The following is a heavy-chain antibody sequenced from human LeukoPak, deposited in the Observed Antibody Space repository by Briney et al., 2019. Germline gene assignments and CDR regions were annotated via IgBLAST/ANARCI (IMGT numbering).Heavy chain of an antibody. J-gene: IGHJ4*02. CDR1: GGSISSSNW. D-gene: IGHD3-22*01. Sequence: SGTLSLTCAVSGGSISSSNWWSWVRQPPGKGLEWIGEIYHSGSTNYNPSLKSRVTISVDKSKNQFSLKLSSVTAADTAVYYCARSDYYDSSGYGRWGQGTLVTVSS. CDR3: ARSDYYDSSGYGR. CDR2: IYHSGST. V-gene: IGHV4-4*02.